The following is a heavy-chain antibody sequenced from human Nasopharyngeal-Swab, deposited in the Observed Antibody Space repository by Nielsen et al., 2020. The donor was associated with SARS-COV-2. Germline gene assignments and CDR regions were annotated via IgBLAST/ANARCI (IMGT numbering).Heavy chain of an antibody. CDR3: ARLLTIFGVVSAAIDY. V-gene: IGHV4-39*01. Sequence: SETLSLTCTVSGDSISSSSYYWGWIRQPPGKGLEWIGSIYYSGSTYYNPSLKSRVTISVDTSKNQFSLKLSSVTAADTAVYYCARLLTIFGVVSAAIDYWGQGTLVTVSS. CDR2: IYYSGST. J-gene: IGHJ4*02. D-gene: IGHD3-3*01. CDR1: GDSISSSSYY.